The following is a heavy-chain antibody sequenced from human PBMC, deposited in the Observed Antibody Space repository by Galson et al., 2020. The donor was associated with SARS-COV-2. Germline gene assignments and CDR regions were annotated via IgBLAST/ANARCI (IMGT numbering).Heavy chain of an antibody. J-gene: IGHJ4*02. CDR1: GFTFSGYW. CDR2: INENGNEK. CDR3: VKYHYGSHTSLGY. V-gene: IGHV3-7*02. D-gene: IGHD3-10*01. Sequence: GESLKISCAASGFTFSGYWMTWVRQAPGKGLEWVANINENGNEKYYVDSVKGRFTISRDNAQDSLYLQMNSLRVEDTAVYYCVKYHYGSHTSLGYWGQGTLVTVSS.